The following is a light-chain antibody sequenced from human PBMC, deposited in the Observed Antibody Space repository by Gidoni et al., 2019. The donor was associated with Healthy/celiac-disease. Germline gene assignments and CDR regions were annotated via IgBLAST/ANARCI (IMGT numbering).Light chain of an antibody. CDR1: QSISSY. CDR3: QQGYSTPPLT. J-gene: IGKJ4*01. V-gene: IGKV1-39*01. Sequence: DIQMTQSPSSLSASVGDRVTITCRASQSISSYLNWYQQKPGKAPKLLIYAASSLQSGVPSRFSGSGSGTDFTLTISSLQPEDCATYYCQQGYSTPPLTFGGGTKVEIK. CDR2: AAS.